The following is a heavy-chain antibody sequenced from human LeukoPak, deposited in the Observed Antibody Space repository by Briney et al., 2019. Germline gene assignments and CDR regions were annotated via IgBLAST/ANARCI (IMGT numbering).Heavy chain of an antibody. CDR2: INPTSGGT. CDR3: ARESCSSSSCYYWFDP. V-gene: IGHV1-2*02. Sequence: ASVKVSCKASGYTFTDSYMHWVRQAPGQGLEWKGWINPTSGGTNYAQKFQGRVTMTRVTSISTAYMELSRLRSDDTAVYYCARESCSSSSCYYWFDPWGQGTLVTVSS. D-gene: IGHD2-2*01. CDR1: GYTFTDSY. J-gene: IGHJ5*02.